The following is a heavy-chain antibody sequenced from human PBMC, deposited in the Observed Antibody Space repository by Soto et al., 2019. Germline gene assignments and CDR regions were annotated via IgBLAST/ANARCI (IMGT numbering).Heavy chain of an antibody. D-gene: IGHD2-2*01. CDR1: GFTFSSYG. CDR2: IWYDGSNK. J-gene: IGHJ6*02. CDR3: ARDQGYCRSTSCYGPRYYYYGMDV. Sequence: GGSLRLSXAASGFTFSSYGMRWVRQAPGKGLEWVAVIWYDGSNKYYADSVKGRFTISRDNSKNTLYLQMNSLRAEDTAVYYCARDQGYCRSTSCYGPRYYYYGMDVWGQGTTVTVSS. V-gene: IGHV3-33*01.